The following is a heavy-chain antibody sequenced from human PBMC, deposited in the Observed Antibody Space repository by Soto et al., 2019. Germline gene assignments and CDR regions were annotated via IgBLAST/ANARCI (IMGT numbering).Heavy chain of an antibody. J-gene: IGHJ1*01. CDR2: ISAYNGNT. D-gene: IGHD3-22*01. CDR3: ARELDYYDSSGMVFQH. Sequence: ASVKVSCKASGYTFTSYGISWVRQAPGQGLEWMGWISAYNGNTNYAQRLQGRVTMTTDTSTSTAYMELRSLRSDDTAVYYCARELDYYDSSGMVFQHWGQGTLVTAPQ. V-gene: IGHV1-18*01. CDR1: GYTFTSYG.